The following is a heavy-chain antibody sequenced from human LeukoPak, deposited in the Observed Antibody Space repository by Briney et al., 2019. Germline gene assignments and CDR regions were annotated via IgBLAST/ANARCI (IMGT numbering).Heavy chain of an antibody. D-gene: IGHD4-11*01. CDR1: GGSISNFY. Sequence: SETLSLTCTVSGGSISNFYWSWIRQPPGEGLEWIGYIYCSGSTNYNPSLKSRVTISIDTSKNQFSLNLTSVTAADTAVYYCARGGLEGITAYSNYLFDYWGRGTLVTVSS. V-gene: IGHV4-59*08. CDR3: ARGGLEGITAYSNYLFDY. CDR2: IYCSGST. J-gene: IGHJ4*02.